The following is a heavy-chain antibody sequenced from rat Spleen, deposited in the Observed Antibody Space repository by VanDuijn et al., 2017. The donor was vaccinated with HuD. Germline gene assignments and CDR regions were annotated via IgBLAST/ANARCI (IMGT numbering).Heavy chain of an antibody. CDR3: TTGGYYRGRGDA. CDR1: GFTFSDYG. CDR2: IDNSGGTI. J-gene: IGHJ4*01. Sequence: EVQLVESGGGLVQPGRSLKLSCVASGFTFSDYGMNWIRQAPGKGLEWVAYIDNSGGTISYADTVKGRFTISRDNAKNTLYLQLSSLRSGDTALYYCTTGGYYRGRGDAWGQGASVTVSS. V-gene: IGHV5-34*01. D-gene: IGHD1-11*01.